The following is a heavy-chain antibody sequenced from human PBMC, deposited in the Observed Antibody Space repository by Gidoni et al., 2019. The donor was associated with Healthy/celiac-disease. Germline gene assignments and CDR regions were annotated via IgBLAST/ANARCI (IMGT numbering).Heavy chain of an antibody. CDR2: IYSGGST. D-gene: IGHD2-15*01. V-gene: IGHV3-66*01. Sequence: EVQLVESGGGLVQPGGSLRLSCPASGFPVSSNYMSWVRQAPGKGLEWVSVIYSGGSTYYADSVKGRFTISRDNSKNTLYLQMNSLRAEDTAVYYCAGGSVAATSAFDYWGQGTLVTVSS. CDR3: AGGSVAATSAFDY. J-gene: IGHJ4*02. CDR1: GFPVSSNY.